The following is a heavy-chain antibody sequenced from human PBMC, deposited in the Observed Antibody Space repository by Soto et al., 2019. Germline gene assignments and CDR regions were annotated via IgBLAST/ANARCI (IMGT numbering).Heavy chain of an antibody. D-gene: IGHD3-3*01. CDR3: ARGTPYYDFWSGYAFDH. CDR1: GYTLKGYY. V-gene: IGHV1-2*02. J-gene: IGHJ4*02. CDR2: VNPDSGTT. Sequence: GASVKVSFKASGYTLKGYYMHWVRQAPGQGLEWMGWVNPDSGTTNYTQKFQDRVTMTWDTSITTAYVELTSLTSDDTAVYYCARGTPYYDFWSGYAFDHWGQGTLVTVSS.